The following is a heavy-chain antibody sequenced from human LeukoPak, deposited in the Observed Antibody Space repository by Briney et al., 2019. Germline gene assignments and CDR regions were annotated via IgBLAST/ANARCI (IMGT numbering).Heavy chain of an antibody. CDR1: GFSFSTYS. Sequence: PGGALRLSCAASGFSFSTYSMHWVRQAPGKGLEWVSSISSTSTYIYYADSVKGRFTLSRDNAKNSMYLQMNSLRAEDTAVYYCARAVAGTEWYFDLWGRGTLVTVSP. CDR3: ARAVAGTEWYFDL. CDR2: ISSTSTYI. D-gene: IGHD6-19*01. J-gene: IGHJ2*01. V-gene: IGHV3-21*01.